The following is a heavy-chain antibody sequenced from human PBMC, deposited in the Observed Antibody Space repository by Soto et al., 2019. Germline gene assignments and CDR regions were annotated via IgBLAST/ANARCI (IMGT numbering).Heavy chain of an antibody. Sequence: PGGSLRLSCAASGFTFSSYAMHWVRQAPGKGLEWVAVIAYDGRNKYYADSVKGRFTISRDNSKNTLYLQMNSLRIEDTAVYYCARELDRVFDNWGQGTLVRVCS. CDR2: IAYDGRNK. CDR3: ARELDRVFDN. CDR1: GFTFSSYA. D-gene: IGHD1-1*01. V-gene: IGHV3-30*04. J-gene: IGHJ4*02.